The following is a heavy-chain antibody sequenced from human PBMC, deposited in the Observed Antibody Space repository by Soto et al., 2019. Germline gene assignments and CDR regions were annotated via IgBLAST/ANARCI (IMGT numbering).Heavy chain of an antibody. D-gene: IGHD3-3*01. CDR2: ISGSGGST. CDR3: AKDGIPIFGVVFPYLSPP. V-gene: IGHV3-23*01. CDR1: GFTFSSYA. J-gene: IGHJ5*02. Sequence: EVQLLESGGGLVQPGGSLRLSCAASGFTFSSYAMSWVRQAPGKGLEWVSAISGSGGSTYYADSVKGRFTMSRDNSKNTLYLKMNSVRGGDTPVYYCAKDGIPIFGVVFPYLSPPWGQETLFTVSS.